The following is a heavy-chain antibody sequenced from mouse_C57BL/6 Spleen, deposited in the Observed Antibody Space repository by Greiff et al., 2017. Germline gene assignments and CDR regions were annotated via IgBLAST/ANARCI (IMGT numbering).Heavy chain of an antibody. D-gene: IGHD2-1*01. J-gene: IGHJ4*01. CDR3: ARYEGNYCMDY. CDR2: IRNKANGYTT. V-gene: IGHV7-3*01. Sequence: EVMFVESGGGLVQPGGSLSLSCAASGFTFTDYYMSWVRQPPGKALEWLGFIRNKANGYTTEYSASVKGRFTISRDNSQRILYLQMHALRAEDSATYYCARYEGNYCMDYWGQGTSVTVSS. CDR1: GFTFTDYY.